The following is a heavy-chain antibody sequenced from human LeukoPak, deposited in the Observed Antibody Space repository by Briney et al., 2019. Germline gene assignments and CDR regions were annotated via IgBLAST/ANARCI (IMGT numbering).Heavy chain of an antibody. Sequence: GESLKISCKDSGYSFTSYWIVWVRQMPGEGLELMGIIYSGDSDTKYNPSFEGQVTISADKSISTAYLQWSSLKASDTAMYYCARRRAVRGVYYFDNWGQGTLVTVSS. D-gene: IGHD3-10*01. V-gene: IGHV5-51*01. CDR1: GYSFTSYW. CDR3: ARRRAVRGVYYFDN. J-gene: IGHJ4*02. CDR2: IYSGDSDT.